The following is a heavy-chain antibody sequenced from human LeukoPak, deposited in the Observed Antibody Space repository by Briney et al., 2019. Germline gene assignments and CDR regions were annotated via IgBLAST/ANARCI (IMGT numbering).Heavy chain of an antibody. CDR2: IYHSGST. V-gene: IGHV4-30-2*01. D-gene: IGHD3-3*01. Sequence: SETLSLTCTVSGGSISSGGYYWSWIRQPPGKGLEWIGYIYHSGSTYYNPSLKSRVTISVDRSKNQFSLKLSSVTAADTAVYYCATRRRTIFEYAFDIWGQGTMVTVSS. CDR1: GGSISSGGYY. CDR3: ATRRRTIFEYAFDI. J-gene: IGHJ3*02.